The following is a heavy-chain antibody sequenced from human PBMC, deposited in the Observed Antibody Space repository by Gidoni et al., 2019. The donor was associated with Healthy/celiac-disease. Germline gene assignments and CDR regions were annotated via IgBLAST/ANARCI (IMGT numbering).Heavy chain of an antibody. D-gene: IGHD3-3*01. CDR1: GFTFNNYA. J-gene: IGHJ4*02. V-gene: IGHV3-23*01. CDR3: AKDSAQISVFGSDY. Sequence: EVQLLESGGGLLQPGGSLRLSCDASGFTFNNYAVSWVRQAPWKGIEWVAGISGSDGSTYYADSMKGRFTISRDNSKNTLYLQMNSLRAEDTAVYYCAKDSAQISVFGSDYWGQGTLVTVSS. CDR2: ISGSDGST.